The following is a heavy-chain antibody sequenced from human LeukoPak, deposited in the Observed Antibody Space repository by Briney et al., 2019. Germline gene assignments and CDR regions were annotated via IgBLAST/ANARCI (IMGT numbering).Heavy chain of an antibody. CDR3: ARDPLDSSSWSSDY. CDR1: GYTFTGYY. D-gene: IGHD6-13*01. CDR2: INPNSGGT. Sequence: ASVKVSCKASGYTFTGYYMHWVRQAPGQGLEWMGWINPNSGGTNYAQKFQGRVTMTRDTSISTAYMELSRLRSDDTAVYYCARDPLDSSSWSSDYWGQGTLVTVSS. V-gene: IGHV1-2*02. J-gene: IGHJ4*02.